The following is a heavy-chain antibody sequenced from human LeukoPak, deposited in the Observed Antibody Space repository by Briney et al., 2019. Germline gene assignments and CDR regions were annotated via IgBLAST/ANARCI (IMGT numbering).Heavy chain of an antibody. V-gene: IGHV5-10-1*01. CDR3: ARHLDSSSSYGMDV. CDR1: GYSFTSYW. Sequence: GESLKISCKGSGYSFTSYWISWVRQMPGKGLEWMGRIDPSDSYTNYSPSFQGHVPISADKSISTAYLQWSSLKASDTAMYYCARHLDSSSSYGMDVWGQGTTVTVSS. CDR2: IDPSDSYT. D-gene: IGHD6-6*01. J-gene: IGHJ6*02.